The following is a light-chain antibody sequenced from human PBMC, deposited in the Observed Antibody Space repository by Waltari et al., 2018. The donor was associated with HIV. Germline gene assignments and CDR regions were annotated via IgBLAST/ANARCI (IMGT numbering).Light chain of an antibody. CDR1: QNIKNY. CDR3: QHNYSPPPT. J-gene: IGKJ1*01. CDR2: NVA. V-gene: IGKV1-39*01. Sequence: DIQMTQSPSSLSASVGDRVTITCRASQNIKNYLSWYQQKPGKAPKLLIYNVASLQSGVSSRFSGSGSGTDFTLAIDSLQPEDLATYYCQHNYSPPPTFGRGTKVEIK.